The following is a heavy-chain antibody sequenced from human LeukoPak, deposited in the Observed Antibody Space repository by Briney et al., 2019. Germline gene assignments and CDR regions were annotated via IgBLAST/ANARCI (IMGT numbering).Heavy chain of an antibody. D-gene: IGHD5-12*01. CDR2: ITSSSTYV. V-gene: IGHV3-21*04. CDR3: AIVVARLRAFDI. J-gene: IGHJ3*02. Sequence: GGSLRLSCEASGFTFSTYNMNWVRQAPGKGLEWVSSITSSSTYVFYADSVKGRFTISRDNSKNTLYLQMNSLRAEDTAVYYCAIVVARLRAFDIWGQGTMVTVSS. CDR1: GFTFSTYN.